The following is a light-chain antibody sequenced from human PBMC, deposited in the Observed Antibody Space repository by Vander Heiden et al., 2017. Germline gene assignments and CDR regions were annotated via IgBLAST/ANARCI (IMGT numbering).Light chain of an antibody. Sequence: SALTQPASVSGSPGQSVTISCTGTSSDVGSYNFVSWYHQHPGKAPKLIIYEVSKRPSGVSNRFSGSKSGNTASLTISGLQAEDEADYYCCSDAGSGSVFGGGTKLTVL. V-gene: IGLV2-23*02. CDR1: SSDVGSYNF. CDR2: EVS. CDR3: CSDAGSGSV. J-gene: IGLJ2*01.